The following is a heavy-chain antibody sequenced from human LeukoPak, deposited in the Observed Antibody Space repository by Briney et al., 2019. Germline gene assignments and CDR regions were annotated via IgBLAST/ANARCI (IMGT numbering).Heavy chain of an antibody. V-gene: IGHV3-48*03. CDR3: AREPLYYYDSSGSFDY. J-gene: IGHJ4*02. CDR1: GFTFSSYE. D-gene: IGHD3-22*01. Sequence: GGSLRLSCAASGFTFSSYEMNWVRRAPGKGLEWVSYISSSGSTIYYADSVKGRFTISRDNAKNSLYLQMNSLRAEDTAVYYCAREPLYYYDSSGSFDYWGQGTLVTVSS. CDR2: ISSSGSTI.